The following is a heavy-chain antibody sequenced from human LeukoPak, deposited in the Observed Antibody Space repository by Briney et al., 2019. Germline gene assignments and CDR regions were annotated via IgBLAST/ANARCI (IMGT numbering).Heavy chain of an antibody. CDR1: GGSISSGGYS. D-gene: IGHD2-2*01. CDR2: IYYSGST. V-gene: IGHV4-61*08. J-gene: IGHJ6*03. CDR3: ARVVVPAAPSYMDV. Sequence: SETLSLTCAVSGGSISSGGYSWSWIRQPPGKGLEWIGYIYYSGSTNYNPSLKSRVTISVDTSKNQFSLKLSSVTAADTAVYYCARVVVPAAPSYMDVWGKGTTVTVSS.